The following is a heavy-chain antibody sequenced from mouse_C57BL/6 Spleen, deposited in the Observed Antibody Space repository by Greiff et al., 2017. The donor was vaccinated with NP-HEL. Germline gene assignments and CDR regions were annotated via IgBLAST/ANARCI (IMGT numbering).Heavy chain of an antibody. J-gene: IGHJ2*01. V-gene: IGHV1-64*01. CDR1: GYTFTSYW. CDR3: ARGHYYGSSYYFDY. CDR2: IHPNSGRT. D-gene: IGHD1-1*01. Sequence: VQLQQPGAELVKPGASVKLSCKASGYTFTSYWMHWVKQRPGQGLEWIGMIHPNSGRTNYNEKFKSKATLTVDKSSSTAYMQLSSLTSEDSAVYYCARGHYYGSSYYFDYWGQGTTLTVSS.